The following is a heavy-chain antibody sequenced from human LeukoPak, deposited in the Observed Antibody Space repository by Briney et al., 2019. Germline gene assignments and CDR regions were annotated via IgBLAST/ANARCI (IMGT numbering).Heavy chain of an antibody. CDR2: IIPIFGTA. D-gene: IGHD3-3*01. J-gene: IGHJ6*03. Sequence: GASVKVSCKASGGTFSSHAISWVRQAPGQGLEWMGGIIPIFGTANYAQKFQGRVTITADKSTSTAYMELSSLRSEDTAVYYCARVGYDFWSGYYVPSNYYYYMDVWGKGTTVTVSS. CDR3: ARVGYDFWSGYYVPSNYYYYMDV. CDR1: GGTFSSHA. V-gene: IGHV1-69*06.